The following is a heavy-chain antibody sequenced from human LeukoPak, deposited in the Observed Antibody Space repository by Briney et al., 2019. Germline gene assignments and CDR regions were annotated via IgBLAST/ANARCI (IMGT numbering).Heavy chain of an antibody. CDR2: ISSSSSTI. CDR3: ARDIFGDYAFDP. Sequence: ETLSLTCTVSGGSISSSSYYWGWIRQPPGKGLEWVAYISSSSSTIYYADSVKGRFTISRDNAKNSLYLQMNSLRAEDTAVYYYARDIFGDYAFDPWGQGTLVTVSS. D-gene: IGHD3-10*02. CDR1: GGSISSSS. J-gene: IGHJ5*02. V-gene: IGHV3-48*01.